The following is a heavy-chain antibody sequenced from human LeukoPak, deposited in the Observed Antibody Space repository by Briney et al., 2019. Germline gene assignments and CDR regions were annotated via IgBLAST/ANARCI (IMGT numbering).Heavy chain of an antibody. CDR3: ARDWRGYSYGLDAFDI. J-gene: IGHJ3*02. Sequence: GGSLRLSCAASGFTFRSYAMHWVRQAPGKGLEYVSAISSNGGSTYYANSVKGRFTISRDNSKNTLYLQMGSLRAEDMAVYYCARDWRGYSYGLDAFDIWGQGTMVTVSS. D-gene: IGHD5-18*01. CDR1: GFTFRSYA. V-gene: IGHV3-64*01. CDR2: ISSNGGST.